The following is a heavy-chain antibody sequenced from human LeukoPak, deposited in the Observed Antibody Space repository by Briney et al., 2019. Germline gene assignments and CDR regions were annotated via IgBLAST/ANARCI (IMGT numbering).Heavy chain of an antibody. V-gene: IGHV5-51*01. Sequence: GESLKISCKGSAYRFTSNWIAWVRQMPGKGLEWMGIIFPGDSDTRYSPSFQGQVTISADKSTNTAYLQWNSLKGSDTAMYYCARPNYCTNGVCYRFDPWGQGTLVTVSS. D-gene: IGHD2-8*01. CDR2: IFPGDSDT. CDR3: ARPNYCTNGVCYRFDP. CDR1: AYRFTSNW. J-gene: IGHJ5*02.